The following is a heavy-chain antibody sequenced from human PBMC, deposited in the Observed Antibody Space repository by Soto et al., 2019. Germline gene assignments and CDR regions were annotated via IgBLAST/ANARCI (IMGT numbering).Heavy chain of an antibody. CDR3: ALRRNLAVAGTRPPGYYYYMDV. V-gene: IGHV1-8*01. J-gene: IGHJ6*03. D-gene: IGHD6-19*01. CDR2: MNPNSGNT. Sequence: GASVKVSCKASGYTFTSYDINWVRQATGQGLEWMGWMNPNSGNTGYAQKFQGRVTMTRNTSISTAYMELSSLRSEDTAVYYCALRRNLAVAGTRPPGYYYYMDVWGKGTTVTVSS. CDR1: GYTFTSYD.